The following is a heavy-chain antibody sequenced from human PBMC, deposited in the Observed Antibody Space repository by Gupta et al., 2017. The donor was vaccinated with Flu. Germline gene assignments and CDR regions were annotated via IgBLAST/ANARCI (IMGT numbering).Heavy chain of an antibody. J-gene: IGHJ4*02. CDR1: GFTFGSYA. CDR2: ISGSEGNT. D-gene: IGHD3-10*01. CDR3: AKGRVLWFGESDY. Sequence: EVQLLQSGGALIEPGGSLRLSCAGTGFTFGSYAMSWVRQAPGKGLEWVSTISGSEGNTYYADSVKGRFTISRDNSKGTLYLQMNDLGAEDTALYYCAKGRVLWFGESDYWGQGSLVTVSS. V-gene: IGHV3-23*01.